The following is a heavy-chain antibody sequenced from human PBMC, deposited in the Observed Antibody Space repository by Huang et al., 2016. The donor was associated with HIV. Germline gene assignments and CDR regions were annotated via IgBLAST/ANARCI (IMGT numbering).Heavy chain of an antibody. CDR1: GYTFNGYL. CDR2: IYPGDSDP. CDR3: ARQGVGDFVVEPTGLGAFDI. V-gene: IGHV5-51*01. J-gene: IGHJ3*02. Sequence: EVQLVQSGAVVKKPGESLKISCKGSGYTFNGYLIGWVRQMPGKGLEWMGIIYPGDSDPTYSPSFQGQVTISADKSISTAYLQWSGLKASDTAMYYCARQGVGDFVVEPTGLGAFDIWGQGTMVTVSS. D-gene: IGHD2-2*01.